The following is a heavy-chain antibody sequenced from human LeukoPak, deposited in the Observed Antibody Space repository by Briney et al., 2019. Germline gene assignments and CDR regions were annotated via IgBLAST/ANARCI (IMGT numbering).Heavy chain of an antibody. CDR1: GGSISSYY. Sequence: TSETLSLTCTASGGSISSYYWNWIRQPPGKGLEWLGYIYYSGSTNYNPSLKSRVTISVDTSKNQFSLKLSSVTAADTAVYYCARLAPTGSYPTRWFDPWGQGTLVTVSS. D-gene: IGHD1-26*01. CDR3: ARLAPTGSYPTRWFDP. J-gene: IGHJ5*02. CDR2: IYYSGST. V-gene: IGHV4-59*08.